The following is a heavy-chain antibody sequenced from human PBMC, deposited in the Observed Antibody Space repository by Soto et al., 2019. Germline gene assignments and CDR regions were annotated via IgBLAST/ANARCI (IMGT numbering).Heavy chain of an antibody. CDR1: GVSISSGCYY. V-gene: IGHV4-31*03. CDR2: SYYIGST. Sequence: QVHLQESGPGLVNPSQTLTLTSTFSGVSISSGCYYWKWIRQHPGKGLEWIGDSYYIGSTSYKPSLNSRVTISIDTSKNQFASKRTSVTAADTAVYYCARSVFPWGQGTLVTVSS. CDR3: ARSVFP. J-gene: IGHJ5*02.